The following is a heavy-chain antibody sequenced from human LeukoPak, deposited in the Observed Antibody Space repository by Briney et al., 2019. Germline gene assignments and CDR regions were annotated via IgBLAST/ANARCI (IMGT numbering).Heavy chain of an antibody. Sequence: KASETLSLTCAVSGGSISSSNWWSWVRQPPGKGLEWIGEIYHSGSTNYNPSLKSRVTISVDKSKNQFSLKLSSVTAADTAVYYCARWRRVGAFFDYWGQGTLVTVSS. CDR3: ARWRRVGAFFDY. J-gene: IGHJ4*02. CDR1: GGSISSSNW. V-gene: IGHV4-4*02. D-gene: IGHD1-26*01. CDR2: IYHSGST.